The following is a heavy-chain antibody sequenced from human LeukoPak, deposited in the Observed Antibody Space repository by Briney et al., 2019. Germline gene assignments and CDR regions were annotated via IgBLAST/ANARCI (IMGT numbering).Heavy chain of an antibody. CDR2: IYSGTT. CDR1: GFSVSSNS. D-gene: IGHD4/OR15-4a*01. Sequence: RGSLRLSCTVSGFSVSSNSMSWVRQAPGKGLEWVSFIYSGTTHYSDSVKGRFTISRDNSKNTLYLQMNSLRVEDTAVYYCARRAGAYSHPYDYWGQGTLVTVSS. J-gene: IGHJ4*02. V-gene: IGHV3-53*01. CDR3: ARRAGAYSHPYDY.